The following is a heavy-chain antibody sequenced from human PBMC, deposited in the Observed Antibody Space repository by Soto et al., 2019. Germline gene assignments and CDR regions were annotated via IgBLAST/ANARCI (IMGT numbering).Heavy chain of an antibody. CDR3: ARIMDYYDSSGYYLVPFFDY. CDR2: IYYSGST. D-gene: IGHD3-22*01. J-gene: IGHJ4*02. V-gene: IGHV4-39*01. CDR1: GGSISSIRYY. Sequence: TSETLSLTCTVSGGSISSIRYYWGWIRQPPGKGLEWIGSIYYSGSTYYNPSLKSRVTISVDTSKNQFSLKLSSVTAADTAVYYCARIMDYYDSSGYYLVPFFDYWGQGTLVTVSS.